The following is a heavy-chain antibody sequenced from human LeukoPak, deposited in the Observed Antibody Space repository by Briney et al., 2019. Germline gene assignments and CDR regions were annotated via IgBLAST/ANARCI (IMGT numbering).Heavy chain of an antibody. Sequence: PGGSLRLSCAASGFTFSSYSMNWVRQAPGKGLEWVSSISSSSSYIYYADSVKGRFTISRDNSKNTLYLQMNSLRAEDTAVYYCAKISSISYYGPLDYWGQGALVTVSS. J-gene: IGHJ4*02. CDR3: AKISSISYYGPLDY. D-gene: IGHD2-2*01. V-gene: IGHV3-21*04. CDR1: GFTFSSYS. CDR2: ISSSSSYI.